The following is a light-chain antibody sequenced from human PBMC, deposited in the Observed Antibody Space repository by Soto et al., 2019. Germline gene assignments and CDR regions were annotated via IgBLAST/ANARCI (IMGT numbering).Light chain of an antibody. Sequence: QAVVTQEPSLTVSPGGTVTLTCGSSTGAVTSAHYPYWFQQKLGQAPRTLIYDTSNKYSWTPARFSGSLLGGKAALTLSGAQPEDEAEYYCLLSHSGARPHVFGSGTKLTVL. CDR3: LLSHSGARPHV. CDR1: TGAVTSAHY. J-gene: IGLJ1*01. V-gene: IGLV7-46*01. CDR2: DTS.